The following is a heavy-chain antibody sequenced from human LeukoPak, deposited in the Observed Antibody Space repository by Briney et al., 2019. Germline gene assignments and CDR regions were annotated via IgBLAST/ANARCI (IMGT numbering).Heavy chain of an antibody. CDR2: IYPGDSDT. V-gene: IGHV5-51*01. CDR3: ARLKGRRNNSYGKDV. Sequence: GESLKISCKGSGYSFTSYWIGWVRQMPGKGLEWMGIIYPGDSDTRYSPSFQGQVTISADKSISTAYLQWSSLKASDTAMYYCARLKGRRNNSYGKDVWGQGTTVTVSS. CDR1: GYSFTSYW. J-gene: IGHJ6*02.